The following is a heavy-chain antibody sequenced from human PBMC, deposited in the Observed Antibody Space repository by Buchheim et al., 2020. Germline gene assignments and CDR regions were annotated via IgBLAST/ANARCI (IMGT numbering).Heavy chain of an antibody. Sequence: QEQLVQSGAAVGTPGASVKVSCKASGYTFIGYYIHWLRQAPGQGPELMGWIDPDSGGTNSVQRFQDRVTMTRDRSLNTAFMELSRLRFDDTAVYYCAREATFDIWGQGT. CDR3: AREATFDI. V-gene: IGHV1-2*02. CDR2: IDPDSGGT. CDR1: GYTFIGYY. J-gene: IGHJ3*02. D-gene: IGHD5-12*01.